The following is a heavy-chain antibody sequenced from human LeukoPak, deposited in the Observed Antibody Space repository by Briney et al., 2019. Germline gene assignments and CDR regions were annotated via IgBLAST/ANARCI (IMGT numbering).Heavy chain of an antibody. CDR1: GFTFSNAW. V-gene: IGHV3-15*01. J-gene: IGHJ4*02. CDR3: TTDAPVFSGGYEY. CDR2: IKSKTDGGTT. Sequence: GGSLRLSCAASGFTFSNAWMSWVRQAPGKGLEWVGRIKSKTDGGTTDYAAPVKGRFTISRDDSKNTLYLQMNSLKTEDTAVYYCTTDAPVFSGGYEYWGQGTLVTVSS. D-gene: IGHD1-26*01.